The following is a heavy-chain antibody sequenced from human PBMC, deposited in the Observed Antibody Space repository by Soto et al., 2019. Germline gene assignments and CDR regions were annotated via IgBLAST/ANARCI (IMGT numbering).Heavy chain of an antibody. CDR2: IYYSGST. J-gene: IGHJ3*02. CDR3: ARHANYDYVWGTNAFDI. V-gene: IGHV4-59*08. D-gene: IGHD3-16*01. Sequence: SETLSLTCTVSGGSISSYYWSWIRQPPGKGLERVGYIYYSGSTNYNPSLKSRVTISVDTSKNQFSMKLRSVTAADTAVYYCARHANYDYVWGTNAFDIWGQGTMVTVSS. CDR1: GGSISSYY.